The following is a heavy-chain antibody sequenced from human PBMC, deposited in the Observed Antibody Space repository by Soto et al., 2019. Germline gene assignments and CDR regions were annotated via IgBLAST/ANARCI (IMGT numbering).Heavy chain of an antibody. V-gene: IGHV3-30*18. Sequence: QVQLVESGGGVVQPGRSLRLSCAASGFTFSSYAMHWVRQAPGKVLEWVAVISYDGSDKYYADSVKGRFTISRDNSKNTLNLQMNSLRADDTAVYYCEKALGELSPESYDYWGQGTLITVSS. J-gene: IGHJ4*02. CDR2: ISYDGSDK. CDR3: EKALGELSPESYDY. CDR1: GFTFSSYA. D-gene: IGHD3-16*02.